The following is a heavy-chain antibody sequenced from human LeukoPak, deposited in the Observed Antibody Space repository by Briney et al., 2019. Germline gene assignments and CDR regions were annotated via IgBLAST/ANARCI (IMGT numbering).Heavy chain of an antibody. V-gene: IGHV5-51*01. CDR1: GYSFTSYW. J-gene: IGHJ5*02. Sequence: GESLKISCKGSGYSFTSYWIGWVRQMPGKGLGWMGIIYPGDSDTRYSPSFQGQVTISADKSISTAYLQWSSLKASDTAMYYCARQRGYCSGGSCNRWFDPWGQGTLVTVSS. CDR2: IYPGDSDT. CDR3: ARQRGYCSGGSCNRWFDP. D-gene: IGHD2-15*01.